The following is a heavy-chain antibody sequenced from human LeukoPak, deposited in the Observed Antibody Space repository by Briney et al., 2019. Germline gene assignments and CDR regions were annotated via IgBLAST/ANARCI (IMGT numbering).Heavy chain of an antibody. CDR1: GGSISSDSYY. Sequence: SETLSLTCTVPGGSISSDSYYWGWIRQPPGKGLEWIGSLYYSGNTYYNPSLKSRVTISVDTSKNQFSLRLSSVTAADTAVYYCARQGAGPNYYSYYVMDVWGQGTMVTVSS. V-gene: IGHV4-39*01. CDR2: LYYSGNT. J-gene: IGHJ6*02. CDR3: ARQGAGPNYYSYYVMDV. D-gene: IGHD3-16*01.